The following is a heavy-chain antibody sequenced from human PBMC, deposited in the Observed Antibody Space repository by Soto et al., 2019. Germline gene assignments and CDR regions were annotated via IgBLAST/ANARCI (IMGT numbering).Heavy chain of an antibody. CDR1: GFTFTSSA. V-gene: IGHV1-58*02. CDR2: IVVGSGNT. CDR3: AATPHHYYDSSGPIDY. J-gene: IGHJ4*02. D-gene: IGHD3-22*01. Sequence: SVKVSCKASGFTFTSSAMQWVRQARGQRLEWIGWIVVGSGNTNYAQKFQERVTITRDMSTSTAYMELSSLRSEDTAVYYCAATPHHYYDSSGPIDYWGQGTLVTVSS.